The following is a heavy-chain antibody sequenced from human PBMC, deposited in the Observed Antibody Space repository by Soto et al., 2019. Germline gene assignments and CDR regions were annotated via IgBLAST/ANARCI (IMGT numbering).Heavy chain of an antibody. Sequence: VQLVESGGGLAQPGGSLRLSCAASGFTFSAYGIHWVRQAPGKGLEWVAIVWNDGINKYYADSVKGRFTISRDNFKNTVDLQMNSLRVEDTAVYYCARLAYSNFLGGLDSWGQGTLVTASS. CDR2: VWNDGINK. CDR3: ARLAYSNFLGGLDS. J-gene: IGHJ5*01. D-gene: IGHD1-26*01. V-gene: IGHV3-33*08. CDR1: GFTFSAYG.